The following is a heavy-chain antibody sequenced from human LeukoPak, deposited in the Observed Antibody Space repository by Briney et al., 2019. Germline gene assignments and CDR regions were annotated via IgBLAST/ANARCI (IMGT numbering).Heavy chain of an antibody. CDR1: GFTFSSYG. CDR2: ISYDGSNK. D-gene: IGHD2-2*02. CDR3: ARDIVVVRAAIPAVVAIYYYYYGVDV. Sequence: GGSLRLSCAASGFTFSSYGMHWVRQAPGKGLEWVAVISYDGSNKYYADSVKGRFTISRDNSKNTLYLQMNSLRAEDTAVYYCARDIVVVRAAIPAVVAIYYYYYGVDVWGQGTTVTVSS. J-gene: IGHJ6*02. V-gene: IGHV3-30*03.